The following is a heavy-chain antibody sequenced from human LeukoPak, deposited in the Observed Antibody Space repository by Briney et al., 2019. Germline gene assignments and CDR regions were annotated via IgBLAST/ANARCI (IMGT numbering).Heavy chain of an antibody. D-gene: IGHD4-17*01. J-gene: IGHJ4*02. Sequence: GGSLRLSCAASGFTFSSYAMSRVRQAPGKGLEWVSAISGSGGSTYYADSVKGRFTISRDNSKNTLYLQMNSLRAEDTAVYYCATNPDYGDYGDYWGQGTLVTVSS. CDR2: ISGSGGST. V-gene: IGHV3-23*01. CDR3: ATNPDYGDYGDY. CDR1: GFTFSSYA.